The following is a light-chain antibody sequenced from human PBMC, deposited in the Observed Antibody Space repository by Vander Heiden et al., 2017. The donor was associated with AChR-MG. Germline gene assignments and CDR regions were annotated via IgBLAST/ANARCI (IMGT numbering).Light chain of an antibody. CDR3: EQDNNWPHT. Sequence: EIVMTQSPATLPVAPGARATLPCRASQSVSTILAWYHQKTRQAPRLLMYGAPTRATGIPDRFSGGGSGTQFILTTSRLQSEDFAVYYCEQDNNWPHTFGQGTKLEIK. CDR2: GAP. CDR1: QSVSTI. V-gene: IGKV3-15*01. J-gene: IGKJ2*01.